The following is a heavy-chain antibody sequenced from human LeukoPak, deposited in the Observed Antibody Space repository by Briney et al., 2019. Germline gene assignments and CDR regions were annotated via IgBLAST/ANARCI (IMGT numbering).Heavy chain of an antibody. CDR3: TTELAGRWLVH. Sequence: GGSLRLSCAASGFTFSSYWMHWVRQAPGKGLEWVGRIKSKTDGGTTDYAAPVKGRFTISRDDSKNTLYLQMNSLKTEDTAVYYCTTELAGRWLVHWGQGTLVTVSS. CDR2: IKSKTDGGTT. V-gene: IGHV3-15*01. J-gene: IGHJ4*02. D-gene: IGHD5-24*01. CDR1: GFTFSSYW.